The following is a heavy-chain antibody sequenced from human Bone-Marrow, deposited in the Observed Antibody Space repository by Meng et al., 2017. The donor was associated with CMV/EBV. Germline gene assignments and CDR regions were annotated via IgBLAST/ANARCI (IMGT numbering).Heavy chain of an antibody. D-gene: IGHD3-3*01. CDR1: GFTFSSYS. V-gene: IGHV3-9*01. Sequence: SLKISCAASGFTFSSYSVHWVRQAPGKGLEWVAGISWNNGSIAYGDSVRGRFTISRDNAKNSLYLQMNSLRPEDTALYYCAKDIIFGVGWAPHDTFDKWGQGTVVTVSS. CDR2: ISWNNGSI. J-gene: IGHJ3*02. CDR3: AKDIIFGVGWAPHDTFDK.